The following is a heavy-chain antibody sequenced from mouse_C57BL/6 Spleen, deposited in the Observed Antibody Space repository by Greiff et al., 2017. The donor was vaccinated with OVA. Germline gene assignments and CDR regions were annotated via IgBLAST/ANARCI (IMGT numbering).Heavy chain of an antibody. CDR3: ARDGGSSYDYYAMDY. CDR2: INPSSGYT. CDR1: GYTFTSYW. D-gene: IGHD1-1*01. V-gene: IGHV1-7*01. J-gene: IGHJ4*01. Sequence: VKVVESGAELAKPGASVKLSCKASGYTFTSYWMHWVKQRPGQGLEWIGYINPSSGYTKYNQKFKDKATLTVDKSSSTAYMQLSSLTYEDSAVYYCARDGGSSYDYYAMDYWGQGTSVTVSS.